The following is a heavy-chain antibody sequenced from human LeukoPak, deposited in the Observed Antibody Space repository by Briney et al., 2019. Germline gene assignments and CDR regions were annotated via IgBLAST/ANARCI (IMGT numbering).Heavy chain of an antibody. CDR1: GYSISSGYY. D-gene: IGHD2-2*01. CDR2: IYHSGST. CDR3: ARHVVPAAQSSSMDV. J-gene: IGHJ6*03. V-gene: IGHV4-38-2*01. Sequence: SETLSLTCAVSGYSISSGYYWGWIRQPPGKGLEWIGSIYHSGSTYYNPSLKSRVTISVDTSKNQFSLKLNSVTAADTSLYYCARHVVPAAQSSSMDVWGKGTTVTVSS.